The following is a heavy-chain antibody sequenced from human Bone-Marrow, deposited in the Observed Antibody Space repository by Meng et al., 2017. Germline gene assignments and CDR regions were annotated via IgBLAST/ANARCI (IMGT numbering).Heavy chain of an antibody. CDR3: ARAMKGSYSGGYYNQDY. CDR1: GYTFTGYY. CDR2: INPNSGGT. J-gene: IGHJ4*02. V-gene: IGHV1-2*02. D-gene: IGHD1-26*01. Sequence: ASVKVSCKASGYTFTGYYMHWVRQAPGQGLEWMGWINPNSGGTNYAQKFQGRVTMTRDTSISTACMELSRLRSGDTAVYCCARAMKGSYSGGYYNQDYWGQGTLVTVSS.